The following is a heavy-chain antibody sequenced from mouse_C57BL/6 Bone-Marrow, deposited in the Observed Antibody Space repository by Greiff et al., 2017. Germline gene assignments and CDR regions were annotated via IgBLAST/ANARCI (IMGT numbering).Heavy chain of an antibody. V-gene: IGHV5-17*01. CDR1: GFTFSDYG. CDR2: ISSGSSTI. Sequence: EVMLVESGGGLVKPGGSLKLSCAASGFTFSDYGMHWVRQAPEKGLEWVAYISSGSSTIYYADPVTGRFTISSENAKNTLYLQMTSLRSEDTAMYYCARGEAWFAYWGQGTLVTVSA. CDR3: ARGEAWFAY. J-gene: IGHJ3*01.